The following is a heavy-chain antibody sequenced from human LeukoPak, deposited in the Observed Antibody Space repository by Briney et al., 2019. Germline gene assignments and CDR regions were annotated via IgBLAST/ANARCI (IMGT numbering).Heavy chain of an antibody. CDR1: GGSVSSNYYY. J-gene: IGHJ4*02. D-gene: IGHD2-15*01. CDR2: IYYSGGT. Sequence: PSETLSLTCTVSGGSVSSNYYYWGWIRQPPGKGLEWIGSIYYSGGTYYNPSLKSRVTISGDTSKNQFSLKLSSVTAADTAVYYCARDRSGGSPVIFDYWGQGTLVTVSS. V-gene: IGHV4-39*07. CDR3: ARDRSGGSPVIFDY.